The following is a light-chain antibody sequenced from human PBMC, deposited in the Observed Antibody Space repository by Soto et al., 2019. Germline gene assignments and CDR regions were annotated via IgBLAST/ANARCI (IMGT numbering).Light chain of an antibody. Sequence: EILLTQSPGTLSLSPGERATLSCRASQSLNRRYLAWYQQKPGQAPRLLIYDASRRATDIPDRFSGSGSGTDFTLTITRLEPEDFAMYYCQQRSNWWTFGQGTKVDI. CDR1: QSLNRRY. V-gene: IGKV3D-20*02. CDR3: QQRSNWWT. J-gene: IGKJ1*01. CDR2: DAS.